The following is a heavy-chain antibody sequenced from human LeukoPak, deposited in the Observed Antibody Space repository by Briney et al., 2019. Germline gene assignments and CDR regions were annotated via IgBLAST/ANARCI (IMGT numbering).Heavy chain of an antibody. CDR1: GFTFSSYG. CDR3: AKPTGTHRY. D-gene: IGHD1-1*01. J-gene: IGHJ4*02. V-gene: IGHV3-30*18. CDR2: ISYDGSNK. Sequence: PGRSLRLSCAASGFTFSSYGMHWVRQAPGKGLEWVAVISYDGSNKYYADSVKGRFTISRDNSKNTLYLQMNSLRAEDTAVYYCAKPTGTHRYWGQGTLVTVSS.